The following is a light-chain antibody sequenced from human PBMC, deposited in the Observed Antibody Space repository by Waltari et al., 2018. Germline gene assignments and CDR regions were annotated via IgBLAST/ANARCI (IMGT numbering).Light chain of an antibody. CDR3: GTWDNTLSAHV. Sequence: QSVFTQPPSVSATPGQKVTISCSGSSSNIGSEYVFWYQQVPGTAPKLLIYKNYQRPSGIPDRFSGSKSGTSATLDITGLQTGDEAHYYCGTWDNTLSAHVFGPGTEVTVL. CDR2: KNY. CDR1: SSNIGSEY. J-gene: IGLJ1*01. V-gene: IGLV1-51*01.